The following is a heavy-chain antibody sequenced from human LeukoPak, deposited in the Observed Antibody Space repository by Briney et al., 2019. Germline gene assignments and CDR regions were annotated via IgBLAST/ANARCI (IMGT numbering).Heavy chain of an antibody. CDR2: IIPIFRTA. CDR3: ARALRYYSDSSGYAFDY. J-gene: IGHJ4*02. V-gene: IGHV1-69*13. CDR1: GGTFRIFA. Sequence: ASVKVSFKASGGTFRIFAISWVRQAPGQGLEWMGGIIPIFRTANYAQKFQGRVTITADESTSTAYMELSSLRSEDTAVYYCARALRYYSDSSGYAFDYWGQGTLVTVSS. D-gene: IGHD3-22*01.